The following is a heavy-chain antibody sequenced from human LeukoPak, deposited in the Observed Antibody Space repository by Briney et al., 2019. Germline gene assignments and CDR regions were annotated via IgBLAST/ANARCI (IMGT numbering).Heavy chain of an antibody. V-gene: IGHV3-11*01. Sequence: PGGSLRLSCAASGFTFSDYYMNWIRQAPGKGLEWVSYISSSGSTRYYADSVKGRFTISRDNAKNSLYLQMNSLRAEDTAMYYCARVAGGTSGYENDYWGQGTLVTVSS. CDR3: ARVAGGTSGYENDY. CDR2: ISSSGSTR. CDR1: GFTFSDYY. D-gene: IGHD3-22*01. J-gene: IGHJ4*02.